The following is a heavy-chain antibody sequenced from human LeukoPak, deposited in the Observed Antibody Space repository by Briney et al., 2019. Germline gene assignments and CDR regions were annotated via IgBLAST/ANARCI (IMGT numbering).Heavy chain of an antibody. CDR3: ARAPYGDYAGDYYYGMDV. CDR1: GFAVSNNY. J-gene: IGHJ6*02. V-gene: IGHV3-53*01. CDR2: IYSGGIS. D-gene: IGHD4-17*01. Sequence: GGSLRLSCAASGFAVSNNYMGWARQAPGKGLEWVSLIYSGGISYYVDSVKGRLTISRDNSKNTLYLQMNSLRAEDTAVYYCARAPYGDYAGDYYYGMDVWGQGTTVTVSS.